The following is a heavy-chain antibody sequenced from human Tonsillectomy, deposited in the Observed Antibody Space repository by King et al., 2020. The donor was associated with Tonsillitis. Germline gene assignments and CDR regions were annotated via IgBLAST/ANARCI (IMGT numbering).Heavy chain of an antibody. CDR2: ISDYLGKA. CDR1: GYDFSSDG. Sequence: QLVQSGPEVKTPGASVQVSCETSGYDFSSDGISWVRQAPGKGLEWMGWISDYLGKANYAENLQGRVTLTTDRSTSTAYMELRSLISDDTAVYYCARDRRGFSAESGYYSYGMDVWGQGTTVIVSS. CDR3: ARDRRGFSAESGYYSYGMDV. J-gene: IGHJ6*02. V-gene: IGHV1-18*04. D-gene: IGHD3-10*01.